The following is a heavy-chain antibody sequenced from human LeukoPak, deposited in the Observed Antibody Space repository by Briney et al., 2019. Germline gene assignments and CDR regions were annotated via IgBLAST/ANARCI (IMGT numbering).Heavy chain of an antibody. V-gene: IGHV3-30*02. CDR3: AKTSLSDPSGHYYYMDV. CDR1: AFIFSNFG. D-gene: IGHD3-3*01. CDR2: IRFDGTSE. Sequence: PGGSLRLSCAASAFIFSNFGMHWVRQAPGKGLEWVAFIRFDGTSEFYADSVKARFTISRDNSQNTVSLQLNNLRIEDTALYYCAKTSLSDPSGHYYYMDVWGKGTTVTVSS. J-gene: IGHJ6*03.